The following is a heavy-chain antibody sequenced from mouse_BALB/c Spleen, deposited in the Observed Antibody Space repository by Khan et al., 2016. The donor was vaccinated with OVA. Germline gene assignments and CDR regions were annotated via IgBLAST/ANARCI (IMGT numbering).Heavy chain of an antibody. V-gene: IGHV9-1*02. D-gene: IGHD1-1*01. CDR3: ARGLNYYGSWFAY. Sequence: LVESGPELKKPGETVKISCKASGYTFTNYGMNWVKQAPGKALKWMGWINTYNGEPTYADDFKGRFAFSLETSASTAYLQINNLKNEDMATYFCARGLNYYGSWFAYWGQGTLVTVSA. CDR1: GYTFTNYG. CDR2: INTYNGEP. J-gene: IGHJ3*01.